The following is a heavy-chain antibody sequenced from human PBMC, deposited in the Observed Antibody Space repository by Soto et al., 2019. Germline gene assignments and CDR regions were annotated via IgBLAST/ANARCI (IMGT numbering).Heavy chain of an antibody. CDR3: ARVIGGDYGDLLDY. V-gene: IGHV4-30-4*01. D-gene: IGHD4-17*01. Sequence: SETLSLTCTVSGGSISSGDYYWSWIRQPPGKGLEWIGYIYYSGSTYYNPSLKGRVTISVDTSKNQFSLKLSSVTAADTAVYYCARVIGGDYGDLLDYWGQGTLVTVSS. CDR1: GGSISSGDYY. J-gene: IGHJ4*02. CDR2: IYYSGST.